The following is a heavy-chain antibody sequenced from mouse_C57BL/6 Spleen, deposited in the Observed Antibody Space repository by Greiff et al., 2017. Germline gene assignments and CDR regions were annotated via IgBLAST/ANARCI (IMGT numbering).Heavy chain of an antibody. J-gene: IGHJ2*01. V-gene: IGHV1-15*01. CDR2: IDPETGGT. CDR3: TRGTTAYYLDY. D-gene: IGHD1-2*01. Sequence: VQLQQSGAELVRPGASVTLSCKASGYTFTDYEMHWVKQTPVHGLEWIGAIDPETGGTAYNQKFKGKAILTADKSSSTAYMELRSLTSEDSAVYYCTRGTTAYYLDYWGQGTTLTVSS. CDR1: GYTFTDYE.